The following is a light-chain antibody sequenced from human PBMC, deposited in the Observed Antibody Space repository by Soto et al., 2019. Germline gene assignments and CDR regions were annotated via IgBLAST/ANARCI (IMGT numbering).Light chain of an antibody. V-gene: IGKV3-15*01. CDR3: QQYNNWPIT. CDR2: GAS. Sequence: ETVMTQSPATLSVSPGERATLSCRASESVSSKLAWYQQKPGQAPRLLIYGASTRATGIPVRFSGSGSGTEFTLTISSLQSEDFAVYYCQQYNNWPITFGQGTRLEI. CDR1: ESVSSK. J-gene: IGKJ5*01.